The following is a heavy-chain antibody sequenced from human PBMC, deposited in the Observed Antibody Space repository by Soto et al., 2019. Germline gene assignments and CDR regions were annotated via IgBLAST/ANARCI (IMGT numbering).Heavy chain of an antibody. CDR1: GYTFTSYY. CDR2: INPSSGST. Sequence: ASVKVSCKASGYTFTSYYMHWVRQAPGQGLEWMGRINPSSGSTSYAQKFQGRVTMTRDTSTSTAYMELRSLRSDDTAVYYCARGGYYYDSSGYLFVDAFDIWGQGTMVTVSS. V-gene: IGHV1-46*01. D-gene: IGHD3-22*01. CDR3: ARGGYYYDSSGYLFVDAFDI. J-gene: IGHJ3*02.